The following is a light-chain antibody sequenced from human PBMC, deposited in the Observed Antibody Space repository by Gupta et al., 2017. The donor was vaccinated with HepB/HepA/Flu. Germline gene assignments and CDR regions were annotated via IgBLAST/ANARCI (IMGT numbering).Light chain of an antibody. CDR1: QSILRY. CDR3: QQTDSVPRT. CDR2: TAS. J-gene: IGKJ3*01. V-gene: IGKV1-39*01. Sequence: DIQMTQSPSSLSASVGDRVTITCRSSQSILRYLNWFQKKPGKAPNLLIYTASSLQSGVPSRFSGGGSGTDFTLNISSLQPEDFATYYCQQTDSVPRTFGPGTKVDVK.